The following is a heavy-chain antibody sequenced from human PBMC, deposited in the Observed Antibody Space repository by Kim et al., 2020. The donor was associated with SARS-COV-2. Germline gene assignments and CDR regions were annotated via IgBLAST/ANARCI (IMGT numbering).Heavy chain of an antibody. CDR1: GGSISSSSYY. CDR3: ARVGSTGTTRGPKPRNWFDP. Sequence: SETLSLTCTVSGGSISSSSYYWGWIRQPPGKGLEWIGSIYYSGSTYYNPSLKSRVTISVDTSKNQFSLKLSSVTAADTAVYYCARVGSTGTTRGPKPRNWFDPWGQGTLVTVSS. CDR2: IYYSGST. D-gene: IGHD1-1*01. J-gene: IGHJ5*02. V-gene: IGHV4-39*01.